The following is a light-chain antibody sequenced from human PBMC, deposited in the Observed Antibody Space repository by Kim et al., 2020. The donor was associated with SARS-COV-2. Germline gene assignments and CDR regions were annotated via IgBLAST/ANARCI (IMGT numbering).Light chain of an antibody. J-gene: IGKJ2*03. Sequence: SASVGASVTIPCRASQSISRYLNWYQQKPGKAPEVLIYAASSLKSGVPSRFSGSGSGTDFTLPISSLQPEDFAIYYCQQSYNSPRSFGQGTNLEI. CDR3: QQSYNSPRS. CDR1: QSISRY. CDR2: AAS. V-gene: IGKV1-39*01.